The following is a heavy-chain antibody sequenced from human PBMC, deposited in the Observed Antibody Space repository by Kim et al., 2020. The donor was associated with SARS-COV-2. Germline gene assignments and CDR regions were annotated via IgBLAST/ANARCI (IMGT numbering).Heavy chain of an antibody. CDR3: AKCGVKYSSSCSFDY. D-gene: IGHD6-6*01. J-gene: IGHJ4*02. Sequence: GGSLRLSCAASGFTFSSYAMSWVRQAPGKGLEWASAISGSGGSTYYADSVKGRFTISRDNSKNTLYLQMNSLRAEDTAVYYCAKCGVKYSSSCSFDYWGQGTLVTVSS. CDR2: ISGSGGST. V-gene: IGHV3-23*01. CDR1: GFTFSSYA.